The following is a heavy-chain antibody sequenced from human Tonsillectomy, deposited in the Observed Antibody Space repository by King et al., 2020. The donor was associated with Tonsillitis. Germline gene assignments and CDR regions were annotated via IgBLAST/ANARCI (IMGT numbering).Heavy chain of an antibody. Sequence: QLQESGPGLVKPSETLSLTCTVSGGSISSSSYYWGWIRQPPGKGLEWIGSIYYSGSTYYNPSLKSRVTISVDTSKKQFSLKLSSVTAADTAVYYCARDYNSGYDYYCYGMDVWGQGTTVTVSS. CDR2: IYYSGST. V-gene: IGHV4-39*07. J-gene: IGHJ6*02. CDR1: GGSISSSSYY. D-gene: IGHD3-22*01. CDR3: ARDYNSGYDYYCYGMDV.